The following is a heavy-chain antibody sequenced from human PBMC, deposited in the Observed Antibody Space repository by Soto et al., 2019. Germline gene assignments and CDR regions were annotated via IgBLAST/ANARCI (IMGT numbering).Heavy chain of an antibody. V-gene: IGHV4-59*01. CDR3: AAPGY. CDR1: GGSISRYY. Sequence: LSLTCTGSGGSISRYYWSWIRQPPGKGLEWIGYIYYSGSTNYNPSLKSRVTISVDTSKNQFSLKLSSVTAADTAVYYCAAPGYWCQGTLVTVFS. J-gene: IGHJ4*02. CDR2: IYYSGST.